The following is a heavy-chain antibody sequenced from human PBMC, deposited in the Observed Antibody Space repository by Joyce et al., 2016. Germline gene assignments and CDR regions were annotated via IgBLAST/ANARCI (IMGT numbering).Heavy chain of an antibody. J-gene: IGHJ4*02. Sequence: QLQLQESGPGLVKPSETLSLTCTVSGGSISSSGYYWGWIRQPPGKGLEWIGSIYYSGNTYYTPALKSRVTISVDTSKNQFSLKLSSVTAADTAVYYCARQGELRYYFDYWGQGTLVTVSS. CDR1: GGSISSSGYY. CDR3: ARQGELRYYFDY. CDR2: IYYSGNT. V-gene: IGHV4-39*01. D-gene: IGHD4-17*01.